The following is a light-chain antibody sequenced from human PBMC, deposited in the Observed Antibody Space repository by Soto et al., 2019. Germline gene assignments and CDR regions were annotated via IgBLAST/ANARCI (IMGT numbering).Light chain of an antibody. CDR3: QSYDNSLSAYI. V-gene: IGLV1-40*01. CDR2: SNT. Sequence: QSALTQPPSVSGAPGQTVTISCTGNNSNIGAGYAVHWYQQLPRTAPKLLIYSNTHRRSGVPDRFSGSRAATSVSLAITGLQAEDEADYSCQSYDNSLSAYIFGGGTKLTVL. CDR1: NSNIGAGYA. J-gene: IGLJ2*01.